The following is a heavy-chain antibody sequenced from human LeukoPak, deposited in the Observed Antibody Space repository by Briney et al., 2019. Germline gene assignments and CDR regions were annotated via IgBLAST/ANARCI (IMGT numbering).Heavy chain of an antibody. V-gene: IGHV4-38-2*02. D-gene: IGHD5-12*01. Sequence: SETLSLTCAVSGYSISSGYYWGWIRQPPGEGLEWIGSIYHSGSTYYNPSLKSRVTISVDTSKNQFSLKLSSVTAADTAVYYCARDYSGYEGVPDYWGQGTLVTVSS. CDR1: GYSISSGYY. CDR3: ARDYSGYEGVPDY. J-gene: IGHJ4*02. CDR2: IYHSGST.